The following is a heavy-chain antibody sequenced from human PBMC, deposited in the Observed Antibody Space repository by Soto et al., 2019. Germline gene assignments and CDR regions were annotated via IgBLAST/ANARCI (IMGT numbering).Heavy chain of an antibody. V-gene: IGHV3-30-3*01. Sequence: QVQLVESGGGVVQPGRSLRLSCAASGFTFSSYAMHWVRQAPGKGLEWVAVISYDGSNKYYADSVKGRFTISRDNSKNTLYLQMNSLRAEDTAVYYCARDTYSNYRFDYWGQGILVTVSS. CDR2: ISYDGSNK. CDR3: ARDTYSNYRFDY. D-gene: IGHD4-4*01. CDR1: GFTFSSYA. J-gene: IGHJ4*02.